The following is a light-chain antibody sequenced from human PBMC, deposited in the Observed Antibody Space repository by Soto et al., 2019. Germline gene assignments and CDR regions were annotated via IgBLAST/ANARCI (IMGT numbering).Light chain of an antibody. J-gene: IGLJ2*01. Sequence: QTVVTQEPSLTVSPGGTVTLTCGSSTGAVTSGHYPYWFQQKPGQAPRTLISDTNSRHSWTPARFSGSLLGGKAALTLSGAQPEDEAEYYCSLSYSGAPYVVFGGGTQLTVL. CDR1: TGAVTSGHY. CDR2: DTN. CDR3: SLSYSGAPYVV. V-gene: IGLV7-46*01.